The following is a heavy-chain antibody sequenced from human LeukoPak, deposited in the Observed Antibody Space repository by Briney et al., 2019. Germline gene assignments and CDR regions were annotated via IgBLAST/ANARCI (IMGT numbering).Heavy chain of an antibody. CDR3: AKGLESSGSSHTRYDY. CDR1: GFHFNGYA. V-gene: IGHV3-73*01. J-gene: IGHJ4*02. Sequence: GGSLRLPFSPSGFHFNGYAIHWVGQSSGKGLEWVGQIDKKDKGYATATAYAASVKGRFTISRDHSINTAYLQMKSLKTEDTAVYYCAKGLESSGSSHTRYDYWGQGALVTVSS. CDR2: IDKKDKGYATAT. D-gene: IGHD1-26*01.